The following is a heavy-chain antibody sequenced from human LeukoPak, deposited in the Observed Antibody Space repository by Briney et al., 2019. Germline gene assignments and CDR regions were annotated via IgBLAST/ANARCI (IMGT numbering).Heavy chain of an antibody. V-gene: IGHV3-53*01. CDR1: GFTVTSNY. CDR2: IYSGGST. D-gene: IGHD3-10*01. Sequence: GGSLRLSCAAYGFTVTSNYMSWVRQAPGEGLEWVSVIYSGGSTYYADSVRGRFTISRDNSKNKLYLQMNSLRAEDTAVYYCARGPVRGVQYYFDCWGQGTLVTVSS. J-gene: IGHJ4*02. CDR3: ARGPVRGVQYYFDC.